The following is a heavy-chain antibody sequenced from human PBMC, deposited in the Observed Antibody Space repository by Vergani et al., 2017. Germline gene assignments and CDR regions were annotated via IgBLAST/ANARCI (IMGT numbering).Heavy chain of an antibody. J-gene: IGHJ5*02. V-gene: IGHV4-30-4*01. CDR3: ARVASRVVRSYDLNTNWFDP. CDR2: IYYSGST. CDR1: GGSISSGDYY. Sequence: QVQLQESGPGLVKPSQTLSLTCTVSGGSISSGDYYWSWIRQPPGKGLEWIGYIYYSGSTYYNPSLKSRVTISVETSKNQFSLKLSSVTAADTAVYYCARVASRVVRSYDLNTNWFDPWGQGTLVTVSS. D-gene: IGHD3-3*01.